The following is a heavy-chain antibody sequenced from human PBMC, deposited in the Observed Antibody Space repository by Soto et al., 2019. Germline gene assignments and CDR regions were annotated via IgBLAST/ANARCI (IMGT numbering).Heavy chain of an antibody. CDR2: MNPNSGNT. CDR1: GYTFTSYD. V-gene: IGHV1-8*01. Sequence: ASVKVSCKASGYTFTSYDINWVRQATGQGLEWMGWMNPNSGNTGYAQKFQGRVTMTEDTSTDTAYMELSSLRSEDTAVYYCSSSGWDRTDYWGQGTLVTVSS. CDR3: SSSGWDRTDY. D-gene: IGHD6-19*01. J-gene: IGHJ4*02.